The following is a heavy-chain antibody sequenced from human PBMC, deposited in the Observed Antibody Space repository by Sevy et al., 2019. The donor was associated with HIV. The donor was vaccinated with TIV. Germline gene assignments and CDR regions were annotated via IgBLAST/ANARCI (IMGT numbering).Heavy chain of an antibody. Sequence: GGSLRLSCAASGFIFSSNAMHWVRQAPGKGLEWVSVISYDGSNKEYADSVKGRFTISRDNAKNTLYLQMNRPRPEETAGYYCARVPGAVIAAGPYHFDYWGQGTLVTVSS. J-gene: IGHJ4*02. CDR1: GFIFSSNA. CDR2: ISYDGSNK. CDR3: ARVPGAVIAAGPYHFDY. D-gene: IGHD6-13*01. V-gene: IGHV3-30*04.